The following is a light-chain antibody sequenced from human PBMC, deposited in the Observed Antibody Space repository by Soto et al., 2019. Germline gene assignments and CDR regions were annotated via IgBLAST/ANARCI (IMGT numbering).Light chain of an antibody. CDR3: SSYTSSSTNV. CDR1: SSDVGGYNY. V-gene: IGLV2-14*01. Sequence: QSVLPQPASVSGSPGQSITISCTGTSSDVGGYNYVSWYQQHPGKAPKLMFYEVSNRPSGVSNRFSGSKSGNTASLTISGLQAEDEADYYCSSYTSSSTNVFGTGTKFTVL. CDR2: EVS. J-gene: IGLJ1*01.